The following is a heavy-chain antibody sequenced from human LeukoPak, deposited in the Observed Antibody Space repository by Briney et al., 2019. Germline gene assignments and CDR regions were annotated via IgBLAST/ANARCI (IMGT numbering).Heavy chain of an antibody. CDR1: GYSFTSYW. CDR3: ARRRMVATTGDFDY. Sequence: GGSVTVSRKGSGYSFTSYWIGWVPQTPGKGLEWMGIIYPGDSDTRYSPSFQGQVTISADKSISTAYLQWSSLKASDTAMYYCARRRMVATTGDFDYWGQGTLVTVSS. D-gene: IGHD5-12*01. V-gene: IGHV5-51*01. J-gene: IGHJ4*02. CDR2: IYPGDSDT.